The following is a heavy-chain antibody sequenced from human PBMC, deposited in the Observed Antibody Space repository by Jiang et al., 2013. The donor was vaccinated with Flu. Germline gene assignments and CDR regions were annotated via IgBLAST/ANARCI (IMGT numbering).Heavy chain of an antibody. D-gene: IGHD3-22*01. CDR3: ALSRDYYDLSPGDI. V-gene: IGHV2-70*11. CDR2: IDWDDDK. CDR1: GFSLSTSGMC. J-gene: IGHJ3*02. Sequence: KPTQTLTLTCTFSGFSLSTSGMCVSWIRQPPGKALEWLARIDWDDDKYYSTSLKTRLTISKDTSKNQVVLTMTNMDPVDTATYYCALSRDYYDLSPGDIWGQGTMVTVSS.